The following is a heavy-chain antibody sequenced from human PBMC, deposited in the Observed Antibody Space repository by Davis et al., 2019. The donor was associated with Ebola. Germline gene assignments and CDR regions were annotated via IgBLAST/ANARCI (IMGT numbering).Heavy chain of an antibody. CDR2: IYPGDSDT. CDR1: GYSFTSYW. D-gene: IGHD3-16*02. V-gene: IGHV5-51*01. Sequence: PGGSLRLSCKGSGYSFTSYWIGWVRQMPGKGLEWMGIIYPGDSDTRYSPSFQGQVTISADKSISTAYLQWSSLKASDTAMYYCARLFGDDMITFGGVIVLSPYFDYWGQGTLVAVSS. J-gene: IGHJ4*02. CDR3: ARLFGDDMITFGGVIVLSPYFDY.